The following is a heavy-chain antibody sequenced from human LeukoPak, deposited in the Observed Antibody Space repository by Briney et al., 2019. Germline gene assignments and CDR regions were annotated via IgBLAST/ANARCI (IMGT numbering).Heavy chain of an antibody. CDR3: ARDASYNYDSSGYTL. D-gene: IGHD3-22*01. CDR1: GGSISSYY. CDR2: IYYSGST. Sequence: SETLSLTCTVSGGSISSYYWSWIRHPPGKGLEWIGYIYYSGSTNYNPSLKSRVTISVDTSKNQFSLKLSSATAADTAVYYCARDASYNYDSSGYTLWGQGTLVTVSS. J-gene: IGHJ4*02. V-gene: IGHV4-59*01.